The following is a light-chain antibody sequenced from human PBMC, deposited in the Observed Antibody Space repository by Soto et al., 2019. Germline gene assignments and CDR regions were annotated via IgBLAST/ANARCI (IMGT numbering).Light chain of an antibody. CDR2: AVS. Sequence: QSALTQPASVSGSPGQSITISCTGTSSDVGGYNYVSWYQQHPGKAPKLMIYAVSNRPSGVSNRFSGSKSGNTASLTISGLQAEDEADYYCSSYTSSRRVFGTGTKRTVL. J-gene: IGLJ1*01. V-gene: IGLV2-14*01. CDR3: SSYTSSRRV. CDR1: SSDVGGYNY.